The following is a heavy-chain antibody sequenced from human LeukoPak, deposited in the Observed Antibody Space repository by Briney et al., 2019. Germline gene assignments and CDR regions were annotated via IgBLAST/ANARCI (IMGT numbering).Heavy chain of an antibody. Sequence: KPSETLSLTCTVSGGSISSSSYYWGWIRQPPGKGLEWVGSIYYSGTTYYNPSLKSRVTISVDTSKNQFSLRLSSVTAADTAVYSCARGADGVSSNSRGWFDPWGQGTLVTVSS. CDR2: IYYSGTT. CDR1: GGSISSSSYY. J-gene: IGHJ5*02. D-gene: IGHD2-15*01. V-gene: IGHV4-39*07. CDR3: ARGADGVSSNSRGWFDP.